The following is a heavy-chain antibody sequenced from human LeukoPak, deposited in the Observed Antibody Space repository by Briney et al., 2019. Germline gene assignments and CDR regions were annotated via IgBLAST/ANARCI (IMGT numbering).Heavy chain of an antibody. CDR3: ARRSDGGWFDP. CDR2: ISSSSGYI. J-gene: IGHJ5*02. CDR1: GFTFSSYS. Sequence: PGGSLRLSCAASGFTFSSYSMNWVRQAPGKGLEWVSSISSSSGYIYYADSVKGRFTISRDNAKNSLYLQMNSLRAEDTAVYYCARRSDGGWFDPWGQGTLVTVSS. V-gene: IGHV3-21*01. D-gene: IGHD2-21*02.